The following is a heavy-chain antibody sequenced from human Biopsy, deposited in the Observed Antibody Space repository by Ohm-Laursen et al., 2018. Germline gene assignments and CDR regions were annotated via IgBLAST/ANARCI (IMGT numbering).Heavy chain of an antibody. Sequence: GTLPLTCAVYGGSFNGYFWSWIRQPPGKGLEWIGDITQSGSTNYSPSLKSRVTISVDTAEKQFSLSLRSVTAADTAVYYCARVPLPGIGAAYQGRFLYGMDVWGQGTTVSVSS. V-gene: IGHV4-34*01. D-gene: IGHD6-13*01. CDR1: GGSFNGYF. CDR2: ITQSGST. CDR3: ARVPLPGIGAAYQGRFLYGMDV. J-gene: IGHJ6*02.